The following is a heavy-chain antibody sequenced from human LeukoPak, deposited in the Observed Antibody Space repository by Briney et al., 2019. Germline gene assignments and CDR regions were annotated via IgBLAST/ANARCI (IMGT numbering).Heavy chain of an antibody. D-gene: IGHD5-18*01. CDR1: GFTFSNYA. CDR3: AKAKTQAMVLPGNY. J-gene: IGHJ4*02. V-gene: IGHV3-23*01. CDR2: ISGSGDTT. Sequence: GGSLRLSCAASGFTFSNYAMSWVRQAPGKGLEWVSAISGSGDTTYYADSVKGRFAISRDNSKNTLYLQMNSLRADDTAVYYCAKAKTQAMVLPGNYWGQGTLVTVSS.